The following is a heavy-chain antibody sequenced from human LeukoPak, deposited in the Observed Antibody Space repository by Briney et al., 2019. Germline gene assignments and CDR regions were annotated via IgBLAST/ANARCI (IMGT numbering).Heavy chain of an antibody. CDR2: IYYSGST. CDR1: GGSISSYY. D-gene: IGHD1-26*01. Sequence: SETLSLTCTVSGGSISSYYWSWIRQPPGKGLEWIGYIYYSGSTNYNPSLKSRVTISVDTSKNQFSLKLSSVTAADTAVYYCARVSWELLRGSWFDPWGQGTLVTVSS. V-gene: IGHV4-59*01. CDR3: ARVSWELLRGSWFDP. J-gene: IGHJ5*02.